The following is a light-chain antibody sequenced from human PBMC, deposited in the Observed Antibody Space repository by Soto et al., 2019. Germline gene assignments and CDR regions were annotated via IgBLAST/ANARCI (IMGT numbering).Light chain of an antibody. CDR3: QQLNSYPIT. CDR2: AAS. J-gene: IGKJ5*01. CDR1: QGISSY. Sequence: DIQLTQSPSFLSASVGDRVTITCRASQGISSYLAWYQQKPGKAPKLLIYAASTLQSGVSSRFSGSGSGTEFTLTISRLQPEHFAIYYCQQLNSYPITFGQGTRLEI. V-gene: IGKV1-9*01.